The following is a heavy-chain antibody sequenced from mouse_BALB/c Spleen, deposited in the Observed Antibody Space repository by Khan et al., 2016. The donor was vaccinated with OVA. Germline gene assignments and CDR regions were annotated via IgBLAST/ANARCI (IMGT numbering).Heavy chain of an antibody. CDR1: GYTFPEYT. CDR3: ARDAGRY. Sequence: VQLQQSGPELVKPGASVKISCRTSGYTFPEYTVHWVKQSLGKSLDWIGVINPKNGGTAYNQKFKGKATLTVDKSSSTAYMEFRSLTSEDSAFYCCARDAGRYWGQGTSVTVAS. CDR2: INPKNGGT. D-gene: IGHD3-3*01. J-gene: IGHJ4*01. V-gene: IGHV1-18*01.